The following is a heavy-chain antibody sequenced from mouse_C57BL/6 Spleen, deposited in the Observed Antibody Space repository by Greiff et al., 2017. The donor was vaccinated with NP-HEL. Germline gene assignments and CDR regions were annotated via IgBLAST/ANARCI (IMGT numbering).Heavy chain of an antibody. CDR2: ISSGGDYI. CDR1: GFTFSSYA. CDR3: TRITTVVAYYAMDY. V-gene: IGHV5-9-1*02. J-gene: IGHJ4*01. D-gene: IGHD1-1*01. Sequence: EVNVVESGEGLVKPGGSLKLSCAASGFTFSSYAMSWVRQTPEKRLEWVAYISSGGDYIYYADTVKGRFTISRDNARNTLYLQMSSLKSEDTAMYYCTRITTVVAYYAMDYWGQGTSVTVSS.